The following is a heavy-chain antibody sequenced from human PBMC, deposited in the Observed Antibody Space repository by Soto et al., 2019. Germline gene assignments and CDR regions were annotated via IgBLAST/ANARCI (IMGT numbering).Heavy chain of an antibody. J-gene: IGHJ5*02. CDR2: ISFSSTTI. D-gene: IGHD2-8*01. Sequence: GGSLRLSCAASGFAFSTYSMNWVRQAPGKGLEWVSYISFSSTTIFYADSVRGRFTISRDNAKNSLYLQMNTLRDEDTAVYYCARDNGMAGSFDPWGQGTLVTVS. V-gene: IGHV3-48*02. CDR1: GFAFSTYS. CDR3: ARDNGMAGSFDP.